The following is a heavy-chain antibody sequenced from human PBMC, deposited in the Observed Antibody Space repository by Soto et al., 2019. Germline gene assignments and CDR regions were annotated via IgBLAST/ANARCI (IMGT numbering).Heavy chain of an antibody. CDR1: GGSFTSNNW. CDR3: ASRDPGTSVDY. V-gene: IGHV4-4*02. D-gene: IGHD1-7*01. Sequence: SETLSLTCAVSGGSFTSNNWWTWVRQPPGRGLEWIGEIYRTGSTNYNPSLKSRVTISLDKSENQFSLKVTSLTAADTAVYYCASRDPGTSVDYWGQGTLVTVS. J-gene: IGHJ4*02. CDR2: IYRTGST.